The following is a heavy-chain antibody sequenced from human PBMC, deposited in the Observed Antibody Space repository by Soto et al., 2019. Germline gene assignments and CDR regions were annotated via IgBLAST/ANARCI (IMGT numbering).Heavy chain of an antibody. J-gene: IGHJ3*02. D-gene: IGHD2-8*01. V-gene: IGHV4-31*11. CDR3: TTYWGNGNDAKGFHI. CDR1: GDSISGATYF. CDR2: ISYRGST. Sequence: QVQLQESGPGLVKPSQTLSLTCAVSGDSISGATYFWSWIRQHPEKGLEWIGYISYRGSTYYSPSLMSRVIISMDTSKNQFSLSLNSVTAADTAVYYCTTYWGNGNDAKGFHIWGQGTVVTVSS.